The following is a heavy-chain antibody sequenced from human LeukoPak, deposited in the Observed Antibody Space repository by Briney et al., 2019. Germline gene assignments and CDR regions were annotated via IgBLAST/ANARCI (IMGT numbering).Heavy chain of an antibody. CDR1: VYSFTIYG. V-gene: IGHV1-18*04. Sequence: GPRVKLSREASVYSFTIYGLMGVPHDPGQALECMGWINAYSGNTKYAQKVQARVTMTTDTSTSTAYMELSSLRSDDTAVYYCAREGANYGVPGDVWGQGTTVIVSS. J-gene: IGHJ6*02. D-gene: IGHD3-10*01. CDR3: AREGANYGVPGDV. CDR2: INAYSGNT.